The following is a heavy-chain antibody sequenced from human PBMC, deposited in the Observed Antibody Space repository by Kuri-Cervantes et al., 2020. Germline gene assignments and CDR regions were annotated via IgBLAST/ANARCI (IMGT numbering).Heavy chain of an antibody. Sequence: ASVHVSCKASGYTFTSYYMHWVRQAPGQGLEWMGIINPSGGSTSYAQKFQGRVTMTRNTSISTAYMELSRLRSDDTAVYYCARGCGYSGYTPGYWGQGTLVTGSS. D-gene: IGHD5-12*01. V-gene: IGHV1-46*01. J-gene: IGHJ4*02. CDR3: ARGCGYSGYTPGY. CDR2: INPSGGST. CDR1: GYTFTSYY.